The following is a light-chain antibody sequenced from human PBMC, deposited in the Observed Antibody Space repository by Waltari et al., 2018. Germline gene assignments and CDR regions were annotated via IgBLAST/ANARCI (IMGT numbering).Light chain of an antibody. Sequence: DIQLTQSPSFLSASVGDRVTITCRASQDIRSYLAWYQQQPGKAPKLLIYAASTLQSGVPSRFSGSGSGTEFTLTISSLQPEDFATYYCQQTSTFPQAFGQGTRLEIK. V-gene: IGKV1-9*01. CDR2: AAS. J-gene: IGKJ5*01. CDR1: QDIRSY. CDR3: QQTSTFPQA.